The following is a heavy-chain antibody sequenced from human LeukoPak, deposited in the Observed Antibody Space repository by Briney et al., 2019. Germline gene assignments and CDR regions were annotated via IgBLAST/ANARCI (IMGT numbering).Heavy chain of an antibody. J-gene: IGHJ4*02. V-gene: IGHV3-23*01. CDR1: GFTFSSYN. CDR3: GKDRRPGIAVAGTTDY. D-gene: IGHD6-19*01. CDR2: ISGSGGST. Sequence: GGSLRLSCAASGFTFSSYNMNWVRQAPGKGLEWVSAISGSGGSTYYADSVKGRFTISRDNSKNTLYLQMNSLRAEDTAVYYCGKDRRPGIAVAGTTDYWGQGTLVTVSS.